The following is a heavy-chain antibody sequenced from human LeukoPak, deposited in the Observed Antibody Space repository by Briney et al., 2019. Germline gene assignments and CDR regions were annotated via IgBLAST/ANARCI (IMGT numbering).Heavy chain of an antibody. J-gene: IGHJ5*02. Sequence: SQTLSLTCDISGDSVSSNSAALNWIRQSPSRGLEWLGRTYYRSKWYNDYAVSVKSRITINPDTSKNQFSLQLNSVTPEDTAVYYCARGASSIAARPYWFDPWGQGTLVTVSS. CDR2: TYYRSKWYN. V-gene: IGHV6-1*01. D-gene: IGHD6-6*01. CDR1: GDSVSSNSAA. CDR3: ARGASSIAARPYWFDP.